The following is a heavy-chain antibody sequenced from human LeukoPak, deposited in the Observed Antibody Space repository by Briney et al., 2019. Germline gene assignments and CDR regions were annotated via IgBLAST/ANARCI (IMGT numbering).Heavy chain of an antibody. Sequence: PGGSLRLSCAASGFTFSSYAMSWVRQAPGKGLERVSAISGSGGSTYYADSVKGRFTISRDNSKNTLYLQMNSLRAEDTAVYYCAKDHTLTGYYDSSGPDAFDIWGQGTMVTVSS. J-gene: IGHJ3*02. CDR3: AKDHTLTGYYDSSGPDAFDI. CDR1: GFTFSSYA. D-gene: IGHD3-22*01. V-gene: IGHV3-23*01. CDR2: ISGSGGST.